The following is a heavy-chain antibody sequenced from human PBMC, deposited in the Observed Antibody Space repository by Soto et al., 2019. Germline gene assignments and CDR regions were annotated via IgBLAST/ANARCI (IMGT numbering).Heavy chain of an antibody. CDR3: SRGILV. CDR1: GGSINSGGYC. J-gene: IGHJ4*02. CDR2: ISYGGST. V-gene: IGHV4-31*03. D-gene: IGHD5-18*01. Sequence: QVQLQESGPGLVKPSQTLSLTCTVSGGSINSGGYCWSWIRQHPGKGLDWIGCISYGGSTSYNPSLKSRVTLSVATSKNQFSLKVTSVTAADPAVYDCSRGILVWGQGALITVYS.